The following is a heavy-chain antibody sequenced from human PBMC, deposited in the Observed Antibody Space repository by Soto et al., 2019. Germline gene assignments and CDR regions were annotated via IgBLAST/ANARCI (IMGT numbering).Heavy chain of an antibody. V-gene: IGHV1-3*01. J-gene: IGHJ4*02. CDR1: GYTFTSYA. CDR3: ARDVDTAMTDY. CDR2: INAGNGNT. D-gene: IGHD5-18*01. Sequence: ASVKVSCKASGYTFTSYAIHWVRQAPGQRLEWMGWINAGNGNTKYSQKFQGRVTITRDTSASTAYMELSSLRSEDTAVYYCARDVDTAMTDYWGQGTLVTVSS.